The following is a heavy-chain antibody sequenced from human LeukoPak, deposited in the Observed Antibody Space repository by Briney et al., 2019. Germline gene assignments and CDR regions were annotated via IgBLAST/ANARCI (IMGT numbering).Heavy chain of an antibody. CDR3: ASGLRNMDV. CDR2: TYYRSKWYS. Sequence: SQTLLLTCAISGYSVSSNTVAWNWIRQSPSRGLEWLGRTYYRSKWYSDYAISVKSRIIINPDTSKNQSSLKLSSVTAADTAVYYCASGLRNMDVWGKGTTVTVSS. J-gene: IGHJ6*03. V-gene: IGHV6-1*01. CDR1: GYSVSSNTVA.